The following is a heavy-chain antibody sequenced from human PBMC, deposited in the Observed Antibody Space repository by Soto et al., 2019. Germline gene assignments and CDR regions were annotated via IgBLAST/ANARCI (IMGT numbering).Heavy chain of an antibody. D-gene: IGHD6-13*01. CDR2: ISYDGSNK. CDR3: ARGSSSWFNYYYYGMDV. CDR1: SFA. Sequence: SFARRRIRKKTGKGLEWVAVISYDGSNKYYADSVKGRFTISRDNSKNTLYLQMNSLRAEDTAVYYCARGSSSWFNYYYYGMDVWGQGTTVTVSS. V-gene: IGHV3-30-3*01. J-gene: IGHJ6*02.